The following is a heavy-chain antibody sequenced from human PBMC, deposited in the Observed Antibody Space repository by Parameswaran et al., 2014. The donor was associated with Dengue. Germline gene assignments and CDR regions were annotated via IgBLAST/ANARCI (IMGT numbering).Heavy chain of an antibody. CDR2: IYYSGST. V-gene: IGHV4-39*07. Sequence: WIRQPPGKGLEWIGSIYYSGSTYYNPSLKSRVTISVDTSKNQFSLKLSSVTAADTAVYYCARAAHVDWNPSPSQYYYYYYMDVWGKGTTVTVSS. D-gene: IGHD1-1*01. J-gene: IGHJ6*03. CDR3: ARAAHVDWNPSPSQYYYYYYMDV.